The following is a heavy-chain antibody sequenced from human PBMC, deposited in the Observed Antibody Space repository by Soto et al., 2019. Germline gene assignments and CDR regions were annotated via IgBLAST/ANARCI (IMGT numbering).Heavy chain of an antibody. V-gene: IGHV1-2*04. CDR1: GYTFTGYY. D-gene: IGHD3-3*01. J-gene: IGHJ5*02. Sequence: QVQLVQSGAEVKKPGASVKVSCKASGYTFTGYYMHWVRQAPGQGLEWMGWINPNSGGTNYAQKFQGWVTMTKDTSISTAYMELSRLRSDDTAVYYCARGFPYYDFWSGTQAEWFDPWGQGTLVTVSS. CDR2: INPNSGGT. CDR3: ARGFPYYDFWSGTQAEWFDP.